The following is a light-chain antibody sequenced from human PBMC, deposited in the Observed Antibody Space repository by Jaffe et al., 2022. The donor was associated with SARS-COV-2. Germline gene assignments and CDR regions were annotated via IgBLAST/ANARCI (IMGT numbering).Light chain of an antibody. V-gene: IGKV1-16*02. J-gene: IGKJ3*01. CDR3: QQYYTYPFT. Sequence: DIQMTQSPSSLSASLGDRVTITCRASQGIRNYLAWFQQKPGKAPRSLVYAASSLRSGVPSKFSASGSGTDFTLIISSLQPEDFATYYCQQYYTYPFTFGPGTKVHIK. CDR1: QGIRNY. CDR2: AAS.